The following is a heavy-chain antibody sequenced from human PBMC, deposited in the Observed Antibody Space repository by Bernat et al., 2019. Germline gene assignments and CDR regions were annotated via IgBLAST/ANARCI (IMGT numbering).Heavy chain of an antibody. CDR3: ARDQRTDSSNSRGFDP. V-gene: IGHV3-30-3*01. D-gene: IGHD6-19*01. CDR1: GFTFSSYA. Sequence: QVQLVESGGGVVQPGRSLRLSCAASGFTFSSYAMHWVRQAPGKRLEWVALISYDGSKKYYADSVKGRFTISRDNSKNTLYLQMNTLRAEDMAVYYCARDQRTDSSNSRGFDPWGQGTLVTVSS. CDR2: ISYDGSKK. J-gene: IGHJ5*02.